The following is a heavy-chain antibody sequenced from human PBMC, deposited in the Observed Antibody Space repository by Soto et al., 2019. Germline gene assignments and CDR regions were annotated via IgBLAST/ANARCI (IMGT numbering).Heavy chain of an antibody. J-gene: IGHJ4*02. D-gene: IGHD6-19*01. CDR2: ISSNGGST. CDR1: GFSFSSYA. CDR3: VKEWGQRQWLLLESDY. Sequence: PGWSLRLSCSAAGFSFSSYAMHWVRQAPGKGLEYVSAISSNGGSTYYADSVKGRFTISRDNSKNTPYLQMSSLRAEDTAVYYCVKEWGQRQWLLLESDYWGQGTLVT. V-gene: IGHV3-64D*06.